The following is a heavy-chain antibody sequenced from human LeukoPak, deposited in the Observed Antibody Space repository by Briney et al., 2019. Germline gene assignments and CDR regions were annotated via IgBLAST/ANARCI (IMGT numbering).Heavy chain of an antibody. CDR3: AKDWGNYGDYLHFDS. J-gene: IGHJ4*02. D-gene: IGHD4-17*01. V-gene: IGHV3-23*01. CDR2: ISGSGGST. CDR1: GFTFCSYA. Sequence: GGSLRLSCAASGFTFCSYAMNWVRQAPGKGLEWVSAISGSGGSTYYADSVKGRFTISRDNSKNTLYLQMNSLRAEDTAVYYCAKDWGNYGDYLHFDSWGQGILVTVSS.